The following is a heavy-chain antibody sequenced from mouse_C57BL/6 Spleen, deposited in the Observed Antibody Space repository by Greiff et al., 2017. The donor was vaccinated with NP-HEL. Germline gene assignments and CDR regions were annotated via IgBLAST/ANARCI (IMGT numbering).Heavy chain of an antibody. CDR2: INPGSGGT. CDR3: GSRLALAY. J-gene: IGHJ3*01. V-gene: IGHV1-54*01. Sequence: QVQLQQSGAELVRPGTSVKVSCKASGYAFTNYLIEWVKQRPGQGLEWIGEINPGSGGTNYPETFKGKATLTADKSSSTAYIQLSSLTSEDSAVCFCGSRLALAYWGQGTLVTVSA. CDR1: GYAFTNYL.